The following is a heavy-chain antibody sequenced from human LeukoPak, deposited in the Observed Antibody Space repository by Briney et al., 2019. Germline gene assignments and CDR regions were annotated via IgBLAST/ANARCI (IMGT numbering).Heavy chain of an antibody. CDR3: ARQSAMGSFDY. CDR1: GGSISIYY. Sequence: SETLSLTCTVSGGSISIYYWSWIRQPPGKGLEWIGYIYYSGSTNYNPSLESRVTVSVDTSKNQFSLKLSSVTAADTAVYYCARQSAMGSFDYWGQGTLVTVSS. D-gene: IGHD5-18*01. V-gene: IGHV4-59*08. J-gene: IGHJ4*02. CDR2: IYYSGST.